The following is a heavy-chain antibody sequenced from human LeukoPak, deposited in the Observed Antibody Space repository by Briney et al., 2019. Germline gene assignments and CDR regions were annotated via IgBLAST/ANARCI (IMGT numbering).Heavy chain of an antibody. V-gene: IGHV1-2*04. CDR1: GYTFTGYY. CDR3: ARGEAGSSGPYYFDY. Sequence: ASVKVSCKASGYTFTGYYMHWVRQSPGQGLEWMGWINPNSGGTNYAQKFQGWVTMTRDTSISTAYMELSRLRSDDTAVYYCARGEAGSSGPYYFDYSGQGTLVTVSS. J-gene: IGHJ4*02. CDR2: INPNSGGT. D-gene: IGHD6-19*01.